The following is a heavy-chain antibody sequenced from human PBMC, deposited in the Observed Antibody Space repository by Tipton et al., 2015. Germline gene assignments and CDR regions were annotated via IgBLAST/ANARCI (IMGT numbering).Heavy chain of an antibody. CDR3: ARDRGGYYGMDV. D-gene: IGHD3-10*01. Sequence: SLRLSCAASRFTFMNFGMHWVRQAPGKGLEWVALISHDGTKKYYADSVKGRFTISRDNSKNTLYLRMHSLRVDDTAVYYCARDRGGYYGMDVWGQGTTVTVSS. J-gene: IGHJ6*02. CDR1: RFTFMNFG. CDR2: ISHDGTKK. V-gene: IGHV3-30*03.